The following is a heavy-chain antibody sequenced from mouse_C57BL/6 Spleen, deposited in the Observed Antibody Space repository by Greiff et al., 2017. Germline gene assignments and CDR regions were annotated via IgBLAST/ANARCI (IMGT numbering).Heavy chain of an antibody. D-gene: IGHD2-1*01. V-gene: IGHV1-76*01. CDR1: GYTFTDYY. CDR2: IYPGSGNT. J-gene: IGHJ4*01. Sequence: QVQLKQSGAELVRPGASVKLSCKASGYTFTDYYINWVKQRPGQGLEWIARIYPGSGNTYYNEQFKGKATLTAEKSSSTAYLQLSSLTSEVSAVYFCAGGDHYGKFAMDYWGQGTSVTVSS. CDR3: AGGDHYGKFAMDY.